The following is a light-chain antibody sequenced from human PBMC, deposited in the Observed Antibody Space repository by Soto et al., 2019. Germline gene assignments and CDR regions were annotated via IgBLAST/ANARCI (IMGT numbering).Light chain of an antibody. CDR3: MQSLQSPWT. Sequence: DIVMTQSPLSLPVTPGEPASISCRSSQSLLHSNGYNYLDWYLQKPGQSPQLLIYLGSNRASGVPDRFSGSGSATDFTLTISRVEAEDVGVYYCMQSLQSPWTFGQGTKVEIK. V-gene: IGKV2-28*01. J-gene: IGKJ1*01. CDR2: LGS. CDR1: QSLLHSNGYNY.